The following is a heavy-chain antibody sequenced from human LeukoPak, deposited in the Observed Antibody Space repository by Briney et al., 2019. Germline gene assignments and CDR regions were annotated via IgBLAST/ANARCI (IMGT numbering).Heavy chain of an antibody. CDR1: GGSIRSHY. V-gene: IGHV4-59*11. J-gene: IGHJ5*02. CDR3: ARAPGRMATTYLYNWFDP. CDR2: IYYSGST. Sequence: DTLSRTCTVSGGSIRSHYWSWIRQPPGKGQEWIGYIYYSGSTNYNPSLKSRVTISVDTSKNQFSLKLSSVTAADTAVYYCARAPGRMATTYLYNWFDPWGQGTLVTVSS. D-gene: IGHD5-24*01.